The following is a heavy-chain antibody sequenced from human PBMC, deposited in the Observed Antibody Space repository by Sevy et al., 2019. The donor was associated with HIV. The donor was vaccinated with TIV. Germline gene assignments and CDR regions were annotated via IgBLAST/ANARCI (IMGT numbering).Heavy chain of an antibody. CDR2: IWSSSSYM. D-gene: IGHD3-10*01. CDR1: GFTFSTYN. Sequence: GGSLRLSCAASGFTFSTYNMNWVRQAPGKGLERVSSIWSSSSYMYYADSVKGRFTISRDNAKNSLYLQMNSLKVEDTAVYYCARDRTYGSFIDYWGQGTLVTVSS. J-gene: IGHJ4*02. CDR3: ARDRTYGSFIDY. V-gene: IGHV3-21*01.